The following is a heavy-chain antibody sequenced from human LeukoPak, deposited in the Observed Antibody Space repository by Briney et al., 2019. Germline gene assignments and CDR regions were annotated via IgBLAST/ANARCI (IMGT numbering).Heavy chain of an antibody. Sequence: GGSLRLSCAASGFTFSSYAMSWVRQAPGKGLEWVSAISGSGGSTYYADSVKGRFTISRDNSKNTLYLQMNSLRAEDAAVYYCAKDQGDYVWGSYRLAPSFDYWGQGTLVTVSS. CDR1: GFTFSSYA. J-gene: IGHJ4*02. CDR3: AKDQGDYVWGSYRLAPSFDY. CDR2: ISGSGGST. D-gene: IGHD3-16*02. V-gene: IGHV3-23*01.